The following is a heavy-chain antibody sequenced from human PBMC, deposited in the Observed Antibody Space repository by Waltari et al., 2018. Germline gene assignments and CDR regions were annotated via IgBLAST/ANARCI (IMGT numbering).Heavy chain of an antibody. Sequence: EVQLVESGGGLVQPGGSLRLSCAASGFTFSSYWMSWVRQAPGKGLEWVANIKQDGSEKYYVDSVKGRFTISRDNAKNSLYLQMNSLRAEDTAVYYCARCVSLGPYYFDYWGQGTLVTVSS. CDR3: ARCVSLGPYYFDY. J-gene: IGHJ4*02. CDR2: IKQDGSEK. V-gene: IGHV3-7*01. CDR1: GFTFSSYW.